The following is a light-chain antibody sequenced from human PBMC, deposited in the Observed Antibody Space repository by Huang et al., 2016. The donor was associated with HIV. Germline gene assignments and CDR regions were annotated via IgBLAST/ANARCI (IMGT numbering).Light chain of an antibody. CDR1: QSVSSY. CDR3: QQRSNWPGIT. Sequence: EIVLTQSPATLSLSPGERATLSCRASQSVSSYLAWYQQKPGQAPRLLIYDASNRATGIPARVRGSGSGTDFTLTISGLEPEDFAVYYCQQRSNWPGITFGPGTKVDIK. CDR2: DAS. V-gene: IGKV3-11*01. J-gene: IGKJ3*01.